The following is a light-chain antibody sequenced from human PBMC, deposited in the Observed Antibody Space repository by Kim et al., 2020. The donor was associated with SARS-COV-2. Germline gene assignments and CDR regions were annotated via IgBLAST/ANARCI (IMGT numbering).Light chain of an antibody. CDR2: QDS. J-gene: IGLJ2*01. CDR1: KLGNRF. V-gene: IGLV3-1*01. Sequence: VSPGQTASITCSGDKLGNRFACWYQQKPGQSPVLVIYQDSKRPSGIPERFSGSNSGNTATLTISGTQAMDEADYYCQAWDSSTVVFGGGTQLTVL. CDR3: QAWDSSTVV.